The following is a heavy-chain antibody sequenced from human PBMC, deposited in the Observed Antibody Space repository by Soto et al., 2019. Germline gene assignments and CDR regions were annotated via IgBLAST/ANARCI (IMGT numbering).Heavy chain of an antibody. V-gene: IGHV3-30*18. CDR2: ISYDGSNK. CDR3: AKDWRDGNAFDI. CDR1: GFTFSSYG. Sequence: SLRLSCAASGFTFSSYGMHWVRQAPGKGLEWVAVISYDGSNKYYADSVKGRFTISRDNSKNTLYLQMNSLRAEDTAVYYCAKDWRDGNAFDIWGQGTMVTVSS. J-gene: IGHJ3*02. D-gene: IGHD3-3*01.